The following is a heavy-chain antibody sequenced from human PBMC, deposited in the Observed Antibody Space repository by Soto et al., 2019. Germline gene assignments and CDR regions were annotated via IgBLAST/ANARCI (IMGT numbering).Heavy chain of an antibody. CDR3: AAEGRVAATSSYYYYGMDV. CDR1: GFTFTSSA. Sequence: GASVKVSCKASGFTFTSSAVQWVRQARGQRLEWIGWIVVGSGNTNYAQKFQERVTITSDMSISTAYMEPSSLRSEDTAVYYCAAEGRVAATSSYYYYGMDVWGQGTKVTVSS. CDR2: IVVGSGNT. V-gene: IGHV1-58*01. D-gene: IGHD2-15*01. J-gene: IGHJ6*02.